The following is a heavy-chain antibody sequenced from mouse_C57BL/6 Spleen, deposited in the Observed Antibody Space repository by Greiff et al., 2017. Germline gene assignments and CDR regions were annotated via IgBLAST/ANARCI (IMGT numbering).Heavy chain of an antibody. J-gene: IGHJ1*03. CDR3: ARDDYDDWYFGV. CDR1: GYSITSGYY. D-gene: IGHD2-4*01. Sequence: ESGPGLVKPSQSLSLTCSVTGYSITSGYYWNWIRQFPGNKLEWMGYISYDGSKNYNPSLKNRNSITRDTSKNQFFLKLNSVTTEDTATYYCARDDYDDWYFGVWGTGTTVTVSS. CDR2: ISYDGSK. V-gene: IGHV3-6*01.